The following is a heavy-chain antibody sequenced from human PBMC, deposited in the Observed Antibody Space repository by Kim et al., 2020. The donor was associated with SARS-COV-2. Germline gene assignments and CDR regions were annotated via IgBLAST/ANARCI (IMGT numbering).Heavy chain of an antibody. CDR2: INHSGST. CDR3: ARAGVRGLSAVYGMDL. J-gene: IGHJ6*02. Sequence: SETLSLTCAVYGGSFSGYYWSWIRQPPGKGLEWIGEINHSGSTNYNPSLKSRVTISVDTSKNQFSLKLSSVTAADTAVYYCARAGVRGLSAVYGMDLWGQGTTVTVSS. V-gene: IGHV4-34*01. D-gene: IGHD3-10*01. CDR1: GGSFSGYY.